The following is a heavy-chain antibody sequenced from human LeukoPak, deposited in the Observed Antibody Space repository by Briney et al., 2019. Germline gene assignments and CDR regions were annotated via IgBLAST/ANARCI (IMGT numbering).Heavy chain of an antibody. CDR1: GYIFTRYG. Sequence: ASVQVSCKACGYIFTRYGLSWVRQAPGQGREWMGWISAYNANTNYAQQLQGRVTLTTDTSTSTAYMELRSLRSDDTAVYYCARDRITIFGVLTNDYWGQGTLVTVPS. J-gene: IGHJ4*02. CDR3: ARDRITIFGVLTNDY. V-gene: IGHV1-18*01. D-gene: IGHD3-3*01. CDR2: ISAYNANT.